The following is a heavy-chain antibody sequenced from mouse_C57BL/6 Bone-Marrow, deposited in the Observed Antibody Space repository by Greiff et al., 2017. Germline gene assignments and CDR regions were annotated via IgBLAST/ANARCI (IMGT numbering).Heavy chain of an antibody. CDR3: ARSSMVTTWYFDV. D-gene: IGHD2-2*01. CDR2: ISDGGSYT. CDR1: GFTFSSYA. V-gene: IGHV5-4*01. Sequence: EVQGVESGGGLVKPGGSLKLSCAASGFTFSSYAMSWVRQTPEKRLEWVATISDGGSYTYYPDNVKGRFTISRDNAKNDLYLQMSHLKSEDTAMYYCARSSMVTTWYFDVWGTGTTVTVSS. J-gene: IGHJ1*03.